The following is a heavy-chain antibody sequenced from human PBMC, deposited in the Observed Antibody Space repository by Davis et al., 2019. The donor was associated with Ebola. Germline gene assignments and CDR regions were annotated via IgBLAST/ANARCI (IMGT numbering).Heavy chain of an antibody. Sequence: GESLKISCAASGFTVSSNYMSWVRQAPGKGLEWVSVIYSGGSTYYADSVKGRFTISRDNSKNSLYLQMNSLRAEDTAVYYCARVGYYYDSSGPTAYFDYWGQGTLVTVSS. J-gene: IGHJ4*02. CDR1: GFTVSSNY. CDR3: ARVGYYYDSSGPTAYFDY. V-gene: IGHV3-53*01. CDR2: IYSGGST. D-gene: IGHD3-22*01.